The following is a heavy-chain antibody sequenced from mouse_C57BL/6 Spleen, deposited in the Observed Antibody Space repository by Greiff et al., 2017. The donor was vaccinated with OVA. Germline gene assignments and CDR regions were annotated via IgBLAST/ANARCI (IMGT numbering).Heavy chain of an antibody. D-gene: IGHD2-4*01. Sequence: QVQLQQSGAELVKPGASVKMSCKASGYTFTSYWITWVKQRPGQGLEWIGDIYPGSGSTNYNEKFKSKATLTVDTSSSTAYMQLSSLTSEDAAVYYCAREKAYDYWDYWGQGTTLTVSS. CDR1: GYTFTSYW. CDR3: AREKAYDYWDY. J-gene: IGHJ2*01. CDR2: IYPGSGST. V-gene: IGHV1-55*01.